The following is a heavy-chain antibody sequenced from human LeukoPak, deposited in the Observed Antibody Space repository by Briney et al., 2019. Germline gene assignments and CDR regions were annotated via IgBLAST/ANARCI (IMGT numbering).Heavy chain of an antibody. J-gene: IGHJ6*03. D-gene: IGHD6-13*01. CDR1: GYTFTSYG. Sequence: ASVKVSCKASGYTFTSYGICWVRQAPGQGLEWMGWMNPNSGNTGYAQKFQGRVTITRNTSISTAYMELSSLRSEDTAVYYCARVIRRAYSSSWYKSRSYYYYYMDVWGKGTTVTVSS. V-gene: IGHV1-8*01. CDR2: MNPNSGNT. CDR3: ARVIRRAYSSSWYKSRSYYYYYMDV.